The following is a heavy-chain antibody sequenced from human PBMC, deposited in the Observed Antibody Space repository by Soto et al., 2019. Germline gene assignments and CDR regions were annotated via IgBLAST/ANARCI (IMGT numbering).Heavy chain of an antibody. J-gene: IGHJ6*02. D-gene: IGHD4-17*01. CDR1: GFTFSTYP. Sequence: PGGSLRLSCAASGFTFSTYPMSWVRQAPGKGLEWVSAISGSGGSTYYADSVKGRFTISRDNSKNTLYLQMNSLRAEDTAVYYCAIYGGNSLGMDVWGQGTTVTVSS. CDR3: AIYGGNSLGMDV. V-gene: IGHV3-23*01. CDR2: ISGSGGST.